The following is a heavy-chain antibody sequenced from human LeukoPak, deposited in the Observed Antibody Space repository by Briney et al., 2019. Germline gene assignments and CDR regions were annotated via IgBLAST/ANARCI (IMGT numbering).Heavy chain of an antibody. CDR1: GGTFSSYA. J-gene: IGHJ3*02. D-gene: IGHD4-17*01. CDR3: ARGTLNDYGDSIDAFDI. CDR2: IIPIFGTA. V-gene: IGHV1-69*05. Sequence: GASVKVSCKASGGTFSSYAISWVRQAPGQGLEWMGGIIPIFGTANYAQKFQGRVTITTDESTSTAYMELSSLRSEDTAVYYCARGTLNDYGDSIDAFDIWGQGTMVTVSS.